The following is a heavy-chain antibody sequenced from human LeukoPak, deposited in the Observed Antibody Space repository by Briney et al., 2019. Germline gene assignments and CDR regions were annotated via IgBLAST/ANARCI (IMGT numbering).Heavy chain of an antibody. V-gene: IGHV3-9*01. D-gene: IGHD3-10*01. CDR3: AKGDGSGSYSLAGGYFDY. J-gene: IGHJ4*02. CDR1: GFTFDDYA. Sequence: GGSLRLSCAASGFTFDDYAMNWVRHAPGKGLESVSGISWNSGSIGYADSVKGRFTISRDNAKNSLYLQMNSLRAEDTALYYCAKGDGSGSYSLAGGYFDYWGQVTLVTVSS. CDR2: ISWNSGSI.